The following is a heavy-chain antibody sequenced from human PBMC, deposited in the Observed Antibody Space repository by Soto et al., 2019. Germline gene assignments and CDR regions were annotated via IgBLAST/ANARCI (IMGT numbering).Heavy chain of an antibody. V-gene: IGHV4-61*01. Sequence: LSLTCTVSGGSVSSGSYYWSWIRQPPGKGLEWIGYIYYSGSTNYNPSLKSRVTISVDTSKNQFSLKLSSVTAADTAVYYCAILNYDSSGGLDYWGQGTLVTVSS. CDR2: IYYSGST. CDR3: AILNYDSSGGLDY. CDR1: GGSVSSGSYY. D-gene: IGHD3-22*01. J-gene: IGHJ4*02.